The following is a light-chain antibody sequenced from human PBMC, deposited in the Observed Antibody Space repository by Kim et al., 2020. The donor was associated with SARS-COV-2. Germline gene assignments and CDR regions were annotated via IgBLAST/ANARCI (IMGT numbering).Light chain of an antibody. V-gene: IGLV2-14*04. CDR2: AVS. Sequence: GQSITIACTGTRSDVGGYNYVSWYQQHPGKAPKLMLYAVSKRPSGVSNRFSGSKSGNTASLTISGLQAEDEADYYCTSYTSSITWVFGGGTQLTVL. CDR1: RSDVGGYNY. J-gene: IGLJ3*02. CDR3: TSYTSSITWV.